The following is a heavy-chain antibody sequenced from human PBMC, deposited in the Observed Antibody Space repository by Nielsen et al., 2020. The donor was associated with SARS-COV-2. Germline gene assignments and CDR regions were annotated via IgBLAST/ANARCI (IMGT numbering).Heavy chain of an antibody. CDR2: IWYDGSDK. D-gene: IGHD3-10*01. V-gene: IGHV3-33*01. CDR3: ARIHFGLGNYPVYYSFGMDV. J-gene: IGHJ6*04. Sequence: WIRQPPGKGLEWVAIIWYDGSDKYYADSVKGRFTISRDNSKNTLYLELNSVRVEDTAVYFCARIHFGLGNYPVYYSFGMDVWGKGTTVTVSS.